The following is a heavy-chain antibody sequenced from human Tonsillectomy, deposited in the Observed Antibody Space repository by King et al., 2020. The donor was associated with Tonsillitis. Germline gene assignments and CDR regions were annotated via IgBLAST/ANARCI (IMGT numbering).Heavy chain of an antibody. V-gene: IGHV4-61*02. CDR3: ARAPIGSNWFDP. CDR2: IHTSGRT. D-gene: IGHD1-26*01. Sequence: QLQESGPGLVKPSQTLSLTCSVSGGSISSGSYYWSWIRQPAGKGLEWIGRIHTSGRTHYNPSPKSRVTMSVDTSKNQFSLKLSSVTAADTAVYYCARAPIGSNWFDPWGQGTLVTVSS. CDR1: GGSISSGSYY. J-gene: IGHJ5*02.